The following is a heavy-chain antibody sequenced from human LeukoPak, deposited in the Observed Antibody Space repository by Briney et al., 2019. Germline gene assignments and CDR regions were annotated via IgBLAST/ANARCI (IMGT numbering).Heavy chain of an antibody. D-gene: IGHD5-24*01. V-gene: IGHV5-51*01. CDR2: IYPGDSDT. J-gene: IGHJ4*02. CDR3: ARQATALDY. CDR1: GYTFTNYW. Sequence: GESLKISCKGSGYTFTNYWIAWVRRMPGKGLEWMGVIYPGDSDTKYSASFQGQVTISVDKSISTAYLQWSSLKASDTAIYYCARQATALDYWGQGTLVTVSS.